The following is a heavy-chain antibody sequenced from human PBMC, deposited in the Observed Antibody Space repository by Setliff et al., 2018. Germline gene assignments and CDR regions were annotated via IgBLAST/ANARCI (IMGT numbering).Heavy chain of an antibody. D-gene: IGHD3-3*01. CDR1: GYTFTNYA. CDR2: INAGNGNT. V-gene: IGHV1-3*01. J-gene: IGHJ5*02. Sequence: ASVKVSCKASGYTFTNYAIHWVRQAPGQRLEWMGWINAGNGNTKCSQKFQGRVTITRDTSASTAYMELSSLRSEDTAVYYCARDTYIGDFWSGYYIQGRFDPWGQGTLVTVSS. CDR3: ARDTYIGDFWSGYYIQGRFDP.